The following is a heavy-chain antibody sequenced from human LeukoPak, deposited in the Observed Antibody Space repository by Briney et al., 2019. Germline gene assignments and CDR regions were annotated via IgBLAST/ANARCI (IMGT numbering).Heavy chain of an antibody. V-gene: IGHV4-61*09. D-gene: IGHD2-2*01. CDR1: GGSISSGSYY. Sequence: SETLSLTCTASGGSISSGSYYWSWIRQPAGKGLEWIGHIYTSGSTNYNPSLKSRVTISVDTSKNQFSLKLSSVTAADTAVYYCARSRRDLGYCSSTSCYYYYYMDVWGKGTTVTVSS. CDR2: IYTSGST. CDR3: ARSRRDLGYCSSTSCYYYYYMDV. J-gene: IGHJ6*03.